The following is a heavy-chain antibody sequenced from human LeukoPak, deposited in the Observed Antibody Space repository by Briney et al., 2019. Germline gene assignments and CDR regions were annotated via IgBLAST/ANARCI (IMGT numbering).Heavy chain of an antibody. CDR3: ARDLHGGNSGLGY. CDR1: GGSISSYY. CDR2: IHYSGFS. V-gene: IGHV4-59*01. D-gene: IGHD4-23*01. Sequence: PSETLSLTCTVSGGSISSYYWSWIRQPPGKGLEWIGYIHYSGFSNYNPSIKSRVTISVDTSKNQFSLKLSFVTAADTAVYYCARDLHGGNSGLGYWGQGTLVTVSS. J-gene: IGHJ1*01.